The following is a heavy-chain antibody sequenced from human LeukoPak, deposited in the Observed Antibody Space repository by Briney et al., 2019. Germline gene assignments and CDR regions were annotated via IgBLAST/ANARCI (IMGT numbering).Heavy chain of an antibody. Sequence: RGESLKISCKGSGDRLTNYWIAWVRQIPGKGLEWMGIIYPGDSDTRYSPSFQGQVTISADKSISTAYLQWRSLKASDTAMYYCARHIGYYYGSGENFDYWGQGTLVTVSS. CDR1: GDRLTNYW. CDR3: ARHIGYYYGSGENFDY. CDR2: IYPGDSDT. D-gene: IGHD3-10*01. V-gene: IGHV5-51*01. J-gene: IGHJ4*02.